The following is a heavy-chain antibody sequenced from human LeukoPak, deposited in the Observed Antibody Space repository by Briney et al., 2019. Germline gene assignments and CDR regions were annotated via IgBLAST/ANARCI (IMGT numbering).Heavy chain of an antibody. Sequence: KPSETLSLTCTVSGGSISSYYWSSIRQPPGKGLEWIGYIYYSGSTNYNPSLKSRVTISVDTSKNQFSLKLSSVTAADTAMYYCARDGENQYYFDYWGQGTLVTVSS. CDR1: GGSISSYY. CDR2: IYYSGST. D-gene: IGHD1-14*01. CDR3: ARDGENQYYFDY. V-gene: IGHV4-59*01. J-gene: IGHJ4*02.